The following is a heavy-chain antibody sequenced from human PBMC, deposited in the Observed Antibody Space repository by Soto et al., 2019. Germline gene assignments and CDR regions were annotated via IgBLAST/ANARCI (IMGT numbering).Heavy chain of an antibody. CDR1: GYTFTGYY. J-gene: IGHJ5*02. D-gene: IGHD3-9*01. Sequence: GASVKGSCKASGYTFTGYYMHWVRQAPGQGLEWMGWINPNSGGTNYAQKFQGRVTMTRDTSISTAYMELSRLRSDDTAVYYCARDRLGDYDILPGSFPSNWFDPWGQGTLVTVSS. CDR3: ARDRLGDYDILPGSFPSNWFDP. V-gene: IGHV1-2*02. CDR2: INPNSGGT.